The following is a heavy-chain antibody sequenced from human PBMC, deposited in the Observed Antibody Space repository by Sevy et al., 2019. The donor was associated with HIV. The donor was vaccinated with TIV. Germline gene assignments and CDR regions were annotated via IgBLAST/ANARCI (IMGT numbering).Heavy chain of an antibody. Sequence: GGSLRLSCAASGFTFSAYSMNWVRQAPGKGQEWVSYISSSSGTIYYADSVKGQFTISRDNAKSSLYLQMNGLRAEDTAVYYCARAGGECYSKNECWFVSWGQGTLVTVSS. V-gene: IGHV3-48*01. J-gene: IGHJ5*01. CDR2: ISSSSGTI. D-gene: IGHD2-21*01. CDR1: GFTFSAYS. CDR3: ARAGGECYSKNECWFVS.